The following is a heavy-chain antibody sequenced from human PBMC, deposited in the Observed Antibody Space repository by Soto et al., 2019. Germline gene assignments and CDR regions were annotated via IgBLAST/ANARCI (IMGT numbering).Heavy chain of an antibody. V-gene: IGHV1-69*13. J-gene: IGHJ6*02. CDR3: ARWRGATMVRGVSEDYYYYGMDV. Sequence: SVTVSCKGSGGTFSSYAVSWVRQAPGQGLEWMGGIIPIFGTANYAQKFQGRVTITADESTSTAYMELSSLRSEDTAVYYCARWRGATMVRGVSEDYYYYGMDVWGQGTTVTVSS. D-gene: IGHD3-10*01. CDR1: GGTFSSYA. CDR2: IIPIFGTA.